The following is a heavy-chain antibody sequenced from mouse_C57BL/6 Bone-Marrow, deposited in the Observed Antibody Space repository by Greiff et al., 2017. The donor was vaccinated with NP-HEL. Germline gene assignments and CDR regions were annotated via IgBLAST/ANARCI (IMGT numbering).Heavy chain of an antibody. D-gene: IGHD2-1*01. CDR1: GFTFSSYT. CDR3: ARRGNRDFDV. Sequence: EVQRVESGGGLVKPGGSLKLSCAASGFTFSSYTMSWVRQTPEKRLEWVATISGGGGNTSYPDTVQGRFTISRDHAKNTLYLQISRLRSEATALYDCARRGNRDFDVWGKGTTVTVSS. J-gene: IGHJ1*03. CDR2: ISGGGGNT. V-gene: IGHV5-9*01.